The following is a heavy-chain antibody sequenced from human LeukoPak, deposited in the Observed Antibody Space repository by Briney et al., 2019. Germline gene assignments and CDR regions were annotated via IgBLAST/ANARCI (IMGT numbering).Heavy chain of an antibody. D-gene: IGHD3-3*01. V-gene: IGHV4-61*08. Sequence: SETLSLTCIVSGASVSSGGYYWSWIRQPPGKGLEWIGYIYYSGSTNYNPSLKSRVTISVDTSKNQFSLKLSSVTAADTAVYYCARRYDFWSGYYYFDYWGQGTLVTVSS. CDR2: IYYSGST. CDR3: ARRYDFWSGYYYFDY. CDR1: GASVSSGGYY. J-gene: IGHJ4*02.